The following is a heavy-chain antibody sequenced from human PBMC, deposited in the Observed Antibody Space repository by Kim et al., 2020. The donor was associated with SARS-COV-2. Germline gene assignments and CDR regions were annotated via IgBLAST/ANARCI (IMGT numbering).Heavy chain of an antibody. Sequence: NQTLQGRVTISVDTSKNQFSLKLSSVTAADTAVYYCARHVSLSGSYYFDYWGQGTLVTVSS. J-gene: IGHJ4*02. CDR3: ARHVSLSGSYYFDY. V-gene: IGHV4-39*01. D-gene: IGHD1-26*01.